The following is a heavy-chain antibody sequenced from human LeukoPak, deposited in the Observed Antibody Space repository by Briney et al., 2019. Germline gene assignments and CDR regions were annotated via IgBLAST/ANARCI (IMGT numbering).Heavy chain of an antibody. CDR2: ISSSGSTI. CDR1: GFTFSSYE. Sequence: GGSLRLSCAASGFTFSSYEMNWVRQAPGKGLEWVSYISSSGSTIYYADSVKGRFTISRDNAKNSLYLQMNSLRAEDTAVYYCARANYYGSGAPYYYYGMDVWGQGTTVTVSS. CDR3: ARANYYGSGAPYYYYGMDV. D-gene: IGHD3-10*01. V-gene: IGHV3-48*03. J-gene: IGHJ6*02.